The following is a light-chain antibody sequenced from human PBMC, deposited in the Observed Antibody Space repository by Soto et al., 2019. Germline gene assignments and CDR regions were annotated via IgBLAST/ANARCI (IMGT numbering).Light chain of an antibody. J-gene: IGLJ1*01. CDR3: SSFTSSSTLVV. V-gene: IGLV2-14*01. CDR1: SSDIGDYNY. CDR2: EVN. Sequence: QSALTQPASVSGSPGQSITISCTGTSSDIGDYNYVSWYQQHPGKAPKLMIYEVNNRPSGVSNRFSGSKSGNTAFLTISGLQAEDEADYYCSSFTSSSTLVVFGTGTKLTVL.